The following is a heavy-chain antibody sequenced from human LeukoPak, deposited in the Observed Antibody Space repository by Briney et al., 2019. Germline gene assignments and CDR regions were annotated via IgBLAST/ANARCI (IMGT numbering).Heavy chain of an antibody. D-gene: IGHD5-24*01. Sequence: GRSLRLSCAASGFTFSSYGMHWVRQASGKGLEWVGRIRSKANSYATAYAASVKGRFTISRDDSKNTAYLQMNSLKTEDTAVYYCTRHVGDGYNTYFDYWGQGTLVTVSS. CDR2: IRSKANSYAT. V-gene: IGHV3-73*01. J-gene: IGHJ4*02. CDR1: GFTFSSYG. CDR3: TRHVGDGYNTYFDY.